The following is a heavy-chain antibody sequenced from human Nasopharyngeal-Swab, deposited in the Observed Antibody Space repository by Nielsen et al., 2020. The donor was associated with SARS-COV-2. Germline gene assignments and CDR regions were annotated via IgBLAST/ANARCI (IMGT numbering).Heavy chain of an antibody. V-gene: IGHV1-2*06. D-gene: IGHD6-19*01. Sequence: WGRQAPGQGLEWMGRINPNSGGTNYAQKFQGRVTMTRDTSISTAYMELSRLRSDDTAVYYCAMSIAVAGTGWFDPWGQGTMVTVSS. CDR2: INPNSGGT. J-gene: IGHJ5*01. CDR3: AMSIAVAGTGWFDP.